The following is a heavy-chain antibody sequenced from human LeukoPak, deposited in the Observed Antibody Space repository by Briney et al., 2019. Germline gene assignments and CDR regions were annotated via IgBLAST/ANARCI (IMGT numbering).Heavy chain of an antibody. CDR1: GGSISSGGYY. V-gene: IGHV4-39*01. CDR3: ARQVYGSDAFEI. CDR2: IYYSGST. D-gene: IGHD3-10*01. J-gene: IGHJ3*02. Sequence: SETLSLTCTVSGGSISSGGYYWGWIRRPPGKGLEWIGSIYYSGSTYYNPSLKSRVTISVDPSKNRFSLKLSSVTAADTAVYYCARQVYGSDAFEIWGQGTMVTVSS.